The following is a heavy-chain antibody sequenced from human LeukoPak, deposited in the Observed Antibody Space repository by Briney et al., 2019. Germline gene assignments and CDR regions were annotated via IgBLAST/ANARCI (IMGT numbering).Heavy chain of an antibody. D-gene: IGHD6-13*01. V-gene: IGHV1-46*01. CDR2: INPSGGT. CDR3: AREGVAATGLDY. Sequence: ASVTVSCKASGHTFSIYNMHWVRQAPGQGLEWMGIINPSGGTSYAQKIQGRVTMTRDTSTTTEYMELSSLRSEDTAVYYCAREGVAATGLDYWGQGTLVTVSS. J-gene: IGHJ4*02. CDR1: GHTFSIYN.